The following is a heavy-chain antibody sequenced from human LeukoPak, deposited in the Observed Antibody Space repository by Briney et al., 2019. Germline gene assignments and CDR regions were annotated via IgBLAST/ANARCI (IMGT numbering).Heavy chain of an antibody. CDR2: ISAYNGNT. CDR3: ARDSDYGDYGFDP. V-gene: IGHV1-18*04. J-gene: IGHJ5*02. Sequence: ASVKVSCKASGYSLTTYYMHWVRQAPGQGLEWMGWISAYNGNTNYAQKLQGRVTMTTDTSTSTAYMELRSLRSDDTAVYYCARDSDYGDYGFDPWGQGTLVTVSS. D-gene: IGHD4-17*01. CDR1: GYSLTTYY.